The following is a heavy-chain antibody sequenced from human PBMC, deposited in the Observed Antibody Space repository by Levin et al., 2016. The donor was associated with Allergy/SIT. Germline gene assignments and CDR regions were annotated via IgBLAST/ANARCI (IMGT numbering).Heavy chain of an antibody. J-gene: IGHJ4*02. CDR1: GGSISSSNW. V-gene: IGHV4-4*02. CDR3: AKLAHYGDYIIDY. D-gene: IGHD4-17*01. CDR2: IYHSGST. Sequence: SETLSLTCAVSGGSISSSNWWSWVRQPPGKGLEWIGKIYHSGSTNYNPSLKSRVTISVDKSKNQFSLKLSSVTAADTAVYYCAKLAHYGDYIIDYWGQGTLVTVSS.